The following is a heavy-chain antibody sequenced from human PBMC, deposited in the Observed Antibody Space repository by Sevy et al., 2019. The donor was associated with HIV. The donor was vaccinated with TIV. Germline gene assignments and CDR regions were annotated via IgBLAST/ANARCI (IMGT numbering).Heavy chain of an antibody. V-gene: IGHV3-23*01. CDR1: GFSLNTYW. J-gene: IGHJ4*02. CDR2: ISGSGGST. D-gene: IGHD2-21*02. CDR3: AKDTHIVVVTAIRFDY. Sequence: GGSLRLSCAASGFSLNTYWMSWVRQAPGKGLEWVSVISGSGGSTYYADSVKGRFTISRDNSKNTLYLQMNSLRAEDTAVYYCAKDTHIVVVTAIRFDYWGQGTLVTVSS.